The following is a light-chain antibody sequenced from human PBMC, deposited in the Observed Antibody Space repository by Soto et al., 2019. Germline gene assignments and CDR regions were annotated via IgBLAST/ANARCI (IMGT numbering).Light chain of an antibody. Sequence: QSALTQPASVSGSPGQSITISCTGTSSDVGSYNLVSWYQQHPGKAPKLMIYEVSKRPSGVSNRFSGSKSGNTAYLTLSGLQAEDDADYYCCSYAGSSTGVFGGGTKVTVL. CDR1: SSDVGSYNL. J-gene: IGLJ3*02. CDR2: EVS. CDR3: CSYAGSSTGV. V-gene: IGLV2-23*02.